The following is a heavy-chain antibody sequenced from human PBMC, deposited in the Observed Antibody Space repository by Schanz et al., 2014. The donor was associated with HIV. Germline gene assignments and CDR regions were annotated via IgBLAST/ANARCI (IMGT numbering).Heavy chain of an antibody. V-gene: IGHV3-23*01. D-gene: IGHD1-26*01. CDR3: TRGQSGTYGTFDV. Sequence: EVQLLESGGDLVQPGGSLRLSCEASGFPFRSYAMNWVRQTPGKGLQWVSSIDGRGVSTYYGDSLKGRFTISRDNFKDMVYLQMNSLRVEDTALYYCTRGQSGTYGTFDVWGRGTVVTVSS. CDR2: IDGRGVST. J-gene: IGHJ3*01. CDR1: GFPFRSYA.